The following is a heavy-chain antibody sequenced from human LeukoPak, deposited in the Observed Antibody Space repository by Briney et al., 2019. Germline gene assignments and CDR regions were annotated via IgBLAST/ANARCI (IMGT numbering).Heavy chain of an antibody. CDR3: ARLRSIWTTGPSRVWFGELNP. D-gene: IGHD3-10*01. Sequence: SETLSLTCTVSGGSISSSSYYWGWIRQPPGKGLEWIGSIYYSGSTYYNPSLKSRVTISVDTSKNQFSLKLSSVTAADTAVYYCARLRSIWTTGPSRVWFGELNPWGQGTLVTVSS. V-gene: IGHV4-39*01. CDR2: IYYSGST. J-gene: IGHJ5*02. CDR1: GGSISSSSYY.